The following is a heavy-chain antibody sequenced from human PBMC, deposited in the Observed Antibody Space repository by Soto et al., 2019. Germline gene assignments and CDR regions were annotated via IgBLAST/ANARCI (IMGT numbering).Heavy chain of an antibody. CDR2: IYYSGST. Sequence: PSETLSLTCTVSGGSISSSSYYWGWIRQPPGKGLEWIGSIYYSGSTYYNPSLKSRVTTSVDTSKNQFSLKLSSVTAADTAVYYCASTPLSVFGGLKTGYYTYYFDYWGQGTLVTVSS. J-gene: IGHJ4*02. V-gene: IGHV4-39*01. CDR3: ASTPLSVFGGLKTGYYTYYFDY. D-gene: IGHD3-9*01. CDR1: GGSISSSSYY.